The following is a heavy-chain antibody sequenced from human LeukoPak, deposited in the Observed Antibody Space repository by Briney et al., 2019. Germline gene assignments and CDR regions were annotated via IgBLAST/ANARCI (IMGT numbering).Heavy chain of an antibody. V-gene: IGHV4-38-2*02. J-gene: IGHJ3*02. CDR1: GYSISSGYY. Sequence: SETLSLTCTVSGYSISSGYYWGWIRQPPGKGLEWIGSILHSGSTYYNPSLKSRVTISVDTSKNQFSLKLSSVTAADTAVYYCARDDGYYGSGSYGVDIWGQGTMVTVSS. CDR2: ILHSGST. D-gene: IGHD3-10*01. CDR3: ARDDGYYGSGSYGVDI.